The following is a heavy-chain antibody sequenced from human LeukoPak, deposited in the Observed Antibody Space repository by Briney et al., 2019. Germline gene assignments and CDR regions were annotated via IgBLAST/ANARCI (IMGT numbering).Heavy chain of an antibody. CDR3: AKEHYYYYGMDV. Sequence: GVLRLSCAASGFTFSSYAMSWVRQAPGKGLEWVSAISGSGGSTYYADSVKGRFTISRDNSKNTLYLQMNSLRAEDTAVYYCAKEHYYYYGMDVWGQGTTVTVSS. CDR2: ISGSGGST. J-gene: IGHJ6*02. CDR1: GFTFSSYA. V-gene: IGHV3-23*01.